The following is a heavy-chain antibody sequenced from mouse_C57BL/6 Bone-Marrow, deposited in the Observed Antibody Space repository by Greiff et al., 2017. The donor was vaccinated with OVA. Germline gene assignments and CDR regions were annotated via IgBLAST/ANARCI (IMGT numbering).Heavy chain of an antibody. CDR3: ARGNFGSSFYAMDY. CDR1: GFNIKNTY. J-gene: IGHJ4*01. V-gene: IGHV14-3*01. D-gene: IGHD1-1*01. Sequence: EVQLVESVAELVRPGASVKLSCTASGFNIKNTYMHWVKQRPEQGLEWIGRIDPANDNTKYAPKFQGKATMTADTSSNTAYLQLSSLSSEYTAVYCCARGNFGSSFYAMDYWGQGTSVTVSS. CDR2: IDPANDNT.